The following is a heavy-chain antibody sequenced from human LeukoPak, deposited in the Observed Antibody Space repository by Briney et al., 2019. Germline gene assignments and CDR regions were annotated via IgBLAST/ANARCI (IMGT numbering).Heavy chain of an antibody. CDR2: INPNSGGT. D-gene: IGHD5-18*01. CDR1: GYTFTGYY. CDR3: ARGRGYSYGEDLDY. Sequence: VASVKVSCKASGYTFTGYYMHWVRQAPGQGLEWMEWINPNSGGTNYAQKFQGRVTMTRDTSISTAYMELSRLRSDDTAVYYCARGRGYSYGEDLDYWGQGTLVTVSS. J-gene: IGHJ4*02. V-gene: IGHV1-2*02.